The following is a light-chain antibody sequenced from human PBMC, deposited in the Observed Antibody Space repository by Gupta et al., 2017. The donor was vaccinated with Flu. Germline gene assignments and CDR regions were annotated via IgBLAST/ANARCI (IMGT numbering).Light chain of an antibody. V-gene: IGKV3-15*01. J-gene: IGKJ1*01. Sequence: EIVMTQSPATLSVSPGESATLSCRASPSVSSDLAWYQQKPGQAPRLLIYDASTRATGIPARFSGSGSGTEFTLTISSLQSEDFAVYYCQQSNDWWTFGQGTNVEIK. CDR2: DAS. CDR1: PSVSSD. CDR3: QQSNDWWT.